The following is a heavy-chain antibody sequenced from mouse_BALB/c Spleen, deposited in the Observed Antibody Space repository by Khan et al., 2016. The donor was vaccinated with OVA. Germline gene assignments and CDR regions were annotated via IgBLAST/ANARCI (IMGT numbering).Heavy chain of an antibody. J-gene: IGHJ3*01. D-gene: IGHD1-1*01. Sequence: QVQLKQSGPELVKPGASVKMSCKASGYIFTDYVINWVKQRTGQGLEWIGEIYPVTNTTYYNEKFKGKATLTADKSSNTAYMQLSSLTSEDSAVYFCARSYASWFAYWGQGTLVTVSA. CDR3: ARSYASWFAY. CDR1: GYIFTDYV. CDR2: IYPVTNTT. V-gene: IGHV1-77*01.